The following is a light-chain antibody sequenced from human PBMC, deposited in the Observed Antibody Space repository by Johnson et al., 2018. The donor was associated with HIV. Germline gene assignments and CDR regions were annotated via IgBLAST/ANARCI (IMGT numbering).Light chain of an antibody. J-gene: IGLJ1*01. CDR2: DNN. V-gene: IGLV1-51*01. Sequence: QSVLTQPPSVSAAPGQKVTISCSGSSSNIGNNYVSWYQQLPGRAPKLLIYDNNKRPSGIPDRFSGSKSGTSATLGITGLQTGDEADYYCGTWDSSLRVGFFVPGGKVTVL. CDR1: SSNIGNNY. CDR3: GTWDSSLRVGF.